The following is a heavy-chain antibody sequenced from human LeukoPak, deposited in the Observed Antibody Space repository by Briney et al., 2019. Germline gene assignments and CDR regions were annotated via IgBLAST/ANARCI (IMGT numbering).Heavy chain of an antibody. CDR1: GGSLNNYY. CDR2: IYYSGST. J-gene: IGHJ4*02. D-gene: IGHD6-13*01. V-gene: IGHV4-59*01. CDR3: ARSRGYFDY. Sequence: SETLSLTCTVSGGSLNNYYWSWIRQPPGKGLEWIGYIYYSGSTNYNPSLKSRVTISVDASKNQFSLRLSSVTAADTALYYCARSRGYFDYWGQGTLVTVSS.